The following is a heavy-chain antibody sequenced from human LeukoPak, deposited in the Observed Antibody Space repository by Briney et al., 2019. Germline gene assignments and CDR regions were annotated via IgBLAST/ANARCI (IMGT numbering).Heavy chain of an antibody. D-gene: IGHD3-10*01. CDR1: GGSISSSSYY. V-gene: IGHV4-39*01. J-gene: IGHJ4*02. Sequence: MPSETLSLTCTVSGGSISSSSYYWGWIRQPPGKGLEWIGSIYYSGSTYYNPSLKSRVTISVDTSKNQFSLKLSSVTAADTAVYYCARHPSARFGELDYWGQGTLVTVSS. CDR3: ARHPSARFGELDY. CDR2: IYYSGST.